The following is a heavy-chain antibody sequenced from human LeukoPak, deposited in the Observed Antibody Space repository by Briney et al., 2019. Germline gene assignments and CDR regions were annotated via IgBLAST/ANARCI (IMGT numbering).Heavy chain of an antibody. CDR1: GFTVSSNY. Sequence: GGSLRLSCAASGFTVSSNYMSWVRQAPGKGLEWVSVVYSGVNTYYADSVKGRFTIFRDNSKNTLYLQMNSLRAEDTAVYYCARVMDYFDYWGQGTLVTVSS. D-gene: IGHD5-24*01. CDR3: ARVMDYFDY. V-gene: IGHV3-53*01. J-gene: IGHJ4*02. CDR2: VYSGVNT.